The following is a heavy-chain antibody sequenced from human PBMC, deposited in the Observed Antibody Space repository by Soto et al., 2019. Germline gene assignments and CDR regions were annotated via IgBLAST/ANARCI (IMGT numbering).Heavy chain of an antibody. CDR2: MNPNSGNT. J-gene: IGHJ6*02. V-gene: IGHV1-8*01. Sequence: XSVKVSCKASGYPFTSYDINWVRQATGQGLEWMGWMNPNSGNTGYAQKFQDQVTISADKSISTAYLQWSSLKASDTAMYYCVVVVISDYYYGMDVWGQGTTVTVSS. CDR3: VVVVISDYYYGMDV. CDR1: GYPFTSYD. D-gene: IGHD3-22*01.